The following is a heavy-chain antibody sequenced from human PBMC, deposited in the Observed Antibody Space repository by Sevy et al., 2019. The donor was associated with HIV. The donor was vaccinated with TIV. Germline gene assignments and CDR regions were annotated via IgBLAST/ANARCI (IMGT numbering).Heavy chain of an antibody. V-gene: IGHV3-23*01. J-gene: IGHJ4*02. D-gene: IGHD2-21*01. CDR3: AKGGMWPQYYFDY. CDR2: ISGSDGST. CDR1: GFSFRSYA. Sequence: GGSLRLSCAASGFSFRSYAMSWVRQAPGKGLELVSGISGSDGSTCYADSVKGRFSISRDNSKNTLYLQMHSLRAEDTAVYYCAKGGMWPQYYFDYWGKGALVTVSS.